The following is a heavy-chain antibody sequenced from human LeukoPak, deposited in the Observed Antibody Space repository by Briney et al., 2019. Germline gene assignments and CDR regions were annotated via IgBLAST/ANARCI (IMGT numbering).Heavy chain of an antibody. CDR2: INHSGST. CDR1: GGSFSGYY. J-gene: IGHJ3*02. CDR3: ARDLDGVDAFDI. D-gene: IGHD1-1*01. Sequence: SETLSLTCAVYGGSFSGYYWSWIRQPPGKGLEWIGEINHSGSTNYNPSLKSRVTISVDTSKNQFSLQLNSVTPEDTAVYYCARDLDGVDAFDIWGQGTMVTVSS. V-gene: IGHV4-34*01.